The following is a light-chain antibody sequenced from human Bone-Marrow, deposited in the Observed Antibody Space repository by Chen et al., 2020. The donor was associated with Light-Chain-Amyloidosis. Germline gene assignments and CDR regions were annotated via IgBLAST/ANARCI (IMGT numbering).Light chain of an antibody. CDR2: RDT. J-gene: IGLJ2*01. CDR1: DLPTKY. CDR3: QSADSSGTYEVI. Sequence: SYELTQPPSVSVSPGQTARITCSGDDLPTKYAYWYQQKPGPAPVLVIHRDTERPSGISERFSGSSSGKTATLTISGGQAEDAADYHCQSADSSGTYEVIFGGGTKLTVL. V-gene: IGLV3-25*03.